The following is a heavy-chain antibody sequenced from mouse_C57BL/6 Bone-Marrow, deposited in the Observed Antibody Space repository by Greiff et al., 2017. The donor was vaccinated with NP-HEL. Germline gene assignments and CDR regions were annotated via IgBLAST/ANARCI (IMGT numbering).Heavy chain of an antibody. Sequence: QVQLQQPGAELVRPGTSVKLSCKASGYTFTSYWMHWVKQRPGQGLEWIGVIDPSDSYTNYNQKFKGKATLTVDTSSSTAYMQLSSLTSEDSAVYYCARSYDYAMDYWGQGTSVTVAS. CDR2: IDPSDSYT. CDR3: ARSYDYAMDY. D-gene: IGHD1-1*01. CDR1: GYTFTSYW. V-gene: IGHV1-59*01. J-gene: IGHJ4*01.